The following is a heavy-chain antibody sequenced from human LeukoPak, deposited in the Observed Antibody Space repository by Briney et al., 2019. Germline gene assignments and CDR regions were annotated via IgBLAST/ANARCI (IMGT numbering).Heavy chain of an antibody. V-gene: IGHV4-39*01. CDR1: GGSISSSSYY. Sequence: SETLSLTCTVSGGSISSSSYYWGWIRQPPGKGLEWIGSIYYSGSTYYNPSLKSRVTISVDTSKNQFSLKLSSVTAADTAVYYCARANLTHTYYFDYWGQGTLVTVSS. D-gene: IGHD4/OR15-4a*01. CDR2: IYYSGST. CDR3: ARANLTHTYYFDY. J-gene: IGHJ4*02.